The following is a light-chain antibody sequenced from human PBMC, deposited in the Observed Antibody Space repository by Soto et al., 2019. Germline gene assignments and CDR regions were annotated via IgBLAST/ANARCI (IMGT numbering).Light chain of an antibody. CDR1: SDVGGYNY. CDR3: SSYTKSSSLFYV. V-gene: IGLV2-14*01. J-gene: IGLJ1*01. Sequence: SDVGGYNYVSWYQQHPGKAPKLMIFEVTNRPSGVSNRFSGSKSGNTASLTISGLQADDEADYYCSSYTKSSSLFYVFGTGTKVTVL. CDR2: EVT.